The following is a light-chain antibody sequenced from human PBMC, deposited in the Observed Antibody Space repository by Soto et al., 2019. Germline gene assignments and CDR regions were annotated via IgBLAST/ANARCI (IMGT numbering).Light chain of an antibody. CDR2: EVN. CDR3: SSYAGSSNV. CDR1: SSDVGGYNY. Sequence: QSALTQPPSASGSPGQSVSISCTGTSSDVGGYNYVSWYQQHPGKAPKLMMYEVNKRTSGVPDRFSGSKSGNTASLTVSGLQAEDEADYYCSSYAGSSNVFGTGTKLTVL. J-gene: IGLJ1*01. V-gene: IGLV2-8*01.